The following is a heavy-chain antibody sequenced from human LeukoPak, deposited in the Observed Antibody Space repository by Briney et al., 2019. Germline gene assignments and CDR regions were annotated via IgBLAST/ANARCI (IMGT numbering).Heavy chain of an antibody. CDR2: IYYSGSN. CDR1: GGSITSYH. J-gene: IGHJ5*02. CDR3: AINYGDYPPDP. D-gene: IGHD4-17*01. Sequence: SETLSLTCTVSGGSITSYHWSWIRQPPGKGLEWIGYIYYSGSNNYNPSLKSRVTMSVDTSKNQFSLMLTSVTAADTAVYYCAINYGDYPPDPWGQGTLVTVSS. V-gene: IGHV4-59*01.